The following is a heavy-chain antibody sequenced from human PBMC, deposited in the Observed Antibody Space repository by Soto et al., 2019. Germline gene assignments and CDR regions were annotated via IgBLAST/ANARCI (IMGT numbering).Heavy chain of an antibody. CDR2: IRSKPNSYAR. Sequence: PGGSLRLPGPASRFTFRGSAMHWVRQTSGKGLECVGRIRSKPNSYARVYAASGKGSVTISRDDSKKTAYLQMNTLKTEDTAVYYSTRPPTGTDWELVKGLDVWGQGTTLEVSS. CDR3: TRPPTGTDWELVKGLDV. V-gene: IGHV3-73*01. D-gene: IGHD1-1*01. J-gene: IGHJ6*01. CDR1: RFTFRGSA.